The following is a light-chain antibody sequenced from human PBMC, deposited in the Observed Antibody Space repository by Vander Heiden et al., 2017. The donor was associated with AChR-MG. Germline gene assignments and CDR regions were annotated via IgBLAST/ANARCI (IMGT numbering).Light chain of an antibody. J-gene: IGKJ1*01. CDR3: QQYGSPPWT. Sequence: EVVLTQSPGTLSLSPGERATLSCRASQSVSSSYLAWYQQTPGQAPRLLIYGASSRATGIPDRFSGSGSGTDFILTISRLAPEDFVVYYCQQYGSPPWTFGQRTKVEIK. CDR2: GAS. V-gene: IGKV3-20*01. CDR1: QSVSSSY.